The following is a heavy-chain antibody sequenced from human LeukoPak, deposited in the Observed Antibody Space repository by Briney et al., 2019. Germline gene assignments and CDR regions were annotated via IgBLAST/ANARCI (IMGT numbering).Heavy chain of an antibody. CDR3: ARGNIVATISWFDP. Sequence: GGSLRLSCAASGFTFSSYWMSWVRQAPGKGLEWAANIKQDGSEKYYVDSVKGRFTISRDNAKNSLYLQMNSLRAEDTVVYYCARGNIVATISWFDPWGQGTLVTVSS. V-gene: IGHV3-7*03. CDR2: IKQDGSEK. CDR1: GFTFSSYW. D-gene: IGHD5-12*01. J-gene: IGHJ5*02.